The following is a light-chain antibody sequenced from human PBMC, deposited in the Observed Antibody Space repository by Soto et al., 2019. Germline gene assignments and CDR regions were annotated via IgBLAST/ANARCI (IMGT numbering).Light chain of an antibody. CDR1: SSDVGGYNY. J-gene: IGLJ1*01. CDR3: SSYTSSTTLV. Sequence: QSALTQPSSVSGSPGQSITISCTGTSSDVGGYNYVSWYQQHPGKAPKLMIYEVSNRPSGVSNRFSGSKSGNTASLTISGLQAEEEADYYCSSYTSSTTLVFGTGTKVTV. V-gene: IGLV2-14*01. CDR2: EVS.